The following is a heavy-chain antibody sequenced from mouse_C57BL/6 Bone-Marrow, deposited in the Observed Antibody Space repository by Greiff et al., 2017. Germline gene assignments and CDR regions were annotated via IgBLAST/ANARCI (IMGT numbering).Heavy chain of an antibody. CDR2: IDPSDSYT. CDR3: ARSYYDWFAY. V-gene: IGHV1-69*01. CDR1: GYTFTSYW. Sequence: QVQLQQPGAELVMPGASVKLSCKASGYTFTSYWMHWVKQRPGQGLEWIGEIDPSDSYTNYNQKFKGKSTLTVDKSSSTAYTQLSSLTSEDSAVYYCARSYYDWFAYWGQGTLVTVSA. J-gene: IGHJ3*01. D-gene: IGHD2-10*01.